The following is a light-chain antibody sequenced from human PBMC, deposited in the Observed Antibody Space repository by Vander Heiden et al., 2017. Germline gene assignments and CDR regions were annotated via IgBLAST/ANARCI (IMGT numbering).Light chain of an antibody. CDR2: GAS. CDR3: QHSDDIPRT. J-gene: IGKJ1*01. V-gene: IGKV1-39*01. Sequence: DIQMTQSPSSLSASVGDRVTITCRASQNIGFYLNWYRQKPGKAPNLLISGASDLQSGVPSRFSGSGSGTDFTLTISSLQAEDSATYYCQHSDDIPRTFGQGTKVEI. CDR1: QNIGFY.